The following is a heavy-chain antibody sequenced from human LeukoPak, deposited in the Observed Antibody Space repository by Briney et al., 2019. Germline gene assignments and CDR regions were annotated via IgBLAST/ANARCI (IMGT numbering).Heavy chain of an antibody. CDR3: AKESDYDRAGFDY. CDR1: GFTFSSYW. V-gene: IGHV3-33*06. J-gene: IGHJ4*02. Sequence: GGSLRLSCATSGFTFSSYWMHWVRQAPGKGLEWVAVIWYDGNNKYYADSVKGRFTISRDNSKNTLYLQLNSLRAEDTAVYYCAKESDYDRAGFDYWGQGTLVTVSS. CDR2: IWYDGNNK. D-gene: IGHD5-12*01.